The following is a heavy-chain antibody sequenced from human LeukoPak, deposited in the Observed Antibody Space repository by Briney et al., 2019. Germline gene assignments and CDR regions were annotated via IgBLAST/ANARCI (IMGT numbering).Heavy chain of an antibody. Sequence: SETLSLTCAVYGGSFSGYYWRWIRQPPGKGVEWIGEINQSGSTNYNPSLKSRVTISVDTSKNQFSLKLSSVTAADTAVYYCARASGYSSGWYLGNWFDPWGQGTLVTVSS. CDR3: ARASGYSSGWYLGNWFDP. V-gene: IGHV4-34*01. D-gene: IGHD6-19*01. J-gene: IGHJ5*02. CDR1: GGSFSGYY. CDR2: INQSGST.